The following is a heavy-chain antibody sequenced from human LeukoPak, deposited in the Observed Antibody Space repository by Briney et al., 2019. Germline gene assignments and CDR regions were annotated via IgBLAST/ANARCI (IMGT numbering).Heavy chain of an antibody. CDR2: IGTAGDT. V-gene: IGHV3-13*01. J-gene: IGHJ4*02. CDR3: ARSAATIFGVVIPSGFDY. CDR1: GFTFSSYD. D-gene: IGHD3-3*01. Sequence: GGSLRLSCAASGFTFSSYDMHWVRQATGKGLEWVSAIGTAGDTYYPGSVKGRFTISRENAKNSLYLQMNSLRAGDTAVYYCARSAATIFGVVIPSGFDYWGQGTLVTVSS.